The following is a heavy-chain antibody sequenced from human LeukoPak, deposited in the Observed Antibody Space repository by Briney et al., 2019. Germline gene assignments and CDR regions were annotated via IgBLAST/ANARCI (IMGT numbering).Heavy chain of an antibody. D-gene: IGHD3-16*01. Sequence: GGSLRLSCAASGFTFSGSAMHWVRRASGKGLEWVGRIRSKANSYATAYAASVKGRFTISRDDSKNTAYLQMNSLKTEDTAVYYCTRARYDYVWGNLDYWGQGTLVTVSS. V-gene: IGHV3-73*01. J-gene: IGHJ4*02. CDR1: GFTFSGSA. CDR3: TRARYDYVWGNLDY. CDR2: IRSKANSYAT.